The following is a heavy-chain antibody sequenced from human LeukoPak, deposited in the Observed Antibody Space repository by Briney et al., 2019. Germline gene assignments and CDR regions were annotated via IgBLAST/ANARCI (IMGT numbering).Heavy chain of an antibody. V-gene: IGHV3-7*01. D-gene: IGHD6-13*01. CDR2: IKQDGSEM. Sequence: GGSLRLSCAASGFTFSSYWTSWVRQAPGKGLEWVANIKQDGSEMYYVDSVKGRFTISRDNAKNSLYLQMNSLSVEDTAVYYCATYSSSWYYFDYWGQGTLVTVSS. CDR1: GFTFSSYW. J-gene: IGHJ4*02. CDR3: ATYSSSWYYFDY.